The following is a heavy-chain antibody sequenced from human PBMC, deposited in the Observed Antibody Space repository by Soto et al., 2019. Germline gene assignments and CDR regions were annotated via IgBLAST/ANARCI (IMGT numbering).Heavy chain of an antibody. CDR3: ARSRTTVEGMDV. CDR1: GGSFSGYY. V-gene: IGHV4-34*01. CDR2: INHSGST. J-gene: IGHJ6*02. Sequence: QVQLQQWGAGLLKPSETLSLTCAVYGGSFSGYYWSWIRQPPGKGLEWIGEINHSGSTNYTPSLKSRVTISVDTSKNQFSRKLSSVTAADAAVYDWARSRTTVEGMDVWGQGTTVTVSS. D-gene: IGHD6-19*01.